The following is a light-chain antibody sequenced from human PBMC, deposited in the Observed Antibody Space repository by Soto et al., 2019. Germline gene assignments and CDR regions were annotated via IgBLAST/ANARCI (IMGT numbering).Light chain of an antibody. CDR1: QTVSSNN. CDR2: GTS. V-gene: IGKV3-20*01. CDR3: QQYVSWT. Sequence: EIVLTQSPGTLSVSPGERATLSCRASQTVSSNNLAWYQQKPGQAPSLLIYGTSSRATGIPGRFSGSGSGTDFTLTISRLEPEDSAIYYCQQYVSWTFGQGTKVEI. J-gene: IGKJ1*01.